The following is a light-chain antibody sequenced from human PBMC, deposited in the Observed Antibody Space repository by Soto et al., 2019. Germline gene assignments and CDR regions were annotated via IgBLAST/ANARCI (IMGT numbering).Light chain of an antibody. CDR2: DAS. CDR1: QSVSSN. V-gene: IGKV3-11*01. CDR3: QQRNNWPLT. J-gene: IGKJ4*01. Sequence: EIVLTQSPATLSLSPGERATLSCRASQSVSSNNLAWYQQKPGQAPRLLMYDASNRATGIPARFSGSGSGTDFTLTISSLGPEEFAVYYCQQRNNWPLTFGGGTKVEIK.